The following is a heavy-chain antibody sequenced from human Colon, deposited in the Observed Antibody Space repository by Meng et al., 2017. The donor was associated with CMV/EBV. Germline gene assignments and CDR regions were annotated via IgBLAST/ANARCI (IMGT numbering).Heavy chain of an antibody. CDR1: GGSFSGYF. CDR2: INHAGST. CDR3: ARGGRGPIVLVRLGAYDI. Sequence: SETLSLTCGVSGGSFSGYFWTWIRQSPGKGLEWIGEINHAGSTKYNPSLTSRVTISVDTSKNQFSLRLDSVTAADTAVYYCARGGRGPIVLVRLGAYDIWGQGTKVTVSS. V-gene: IGHV4-34*01. J-gene: IGHJ3*02. D-gene: IGHD2-8*02.